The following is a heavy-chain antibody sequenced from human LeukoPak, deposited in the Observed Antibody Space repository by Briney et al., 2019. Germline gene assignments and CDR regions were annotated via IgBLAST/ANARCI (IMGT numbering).Heavy chain of an antibody. Sequence: SGTLSLTCTVSVGSIGSSSYYWAWIRQPPGKGLEWIGHTFYSGNTYYNPSLKSRVTISVDTSKNQFSLHLSSVTAADTATYYCARRGITYSSSFFAFWGQGTLVAVSS. CDR2: TFYSGNT. CDR1: VGSIGSSSYY. D-gene: IGHD1-26*01. CDR3: ARRGITYSSSFFAF. V-gene: IGHV4-39*01. J-gene: IGHJ4*02.